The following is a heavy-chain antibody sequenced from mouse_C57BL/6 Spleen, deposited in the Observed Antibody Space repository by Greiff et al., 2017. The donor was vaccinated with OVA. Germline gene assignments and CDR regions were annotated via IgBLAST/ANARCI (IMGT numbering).Heavy chain of an antibody. Sequence: EVQLQQSGAELVKPGASVKLSCTASGFNIKDYYMHWVKQRTEQGLEWIGRIDPEDGETKYAPKFQGKATITADTSSNTAYLPLSSLTSEDTAVYYCAAIATVVATDWCCDVWGTGTTVTVSS. J-gene: IGHJ1*03. CDR2: IDPEDGET. D-gene: IGHD1-1*01. CDR3: AAIATVVATDWCCDV. V-gene: IGHV14-2*01. CDR1: GFNIKDYY.